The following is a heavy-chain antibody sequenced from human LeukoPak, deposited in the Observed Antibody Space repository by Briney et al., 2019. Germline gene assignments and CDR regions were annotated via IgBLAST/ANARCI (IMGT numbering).Heavy chain of an antibody. V-gene: IGHV4-59*01. CDR2: FHYSGST. CDR3: ARSNGKTRNYSDY. CDR1: GGSISNYY. D-gene: IGHD1-1*01. Sequence: SETLSLTCTVSGGSISNYYWSWIRQPPGKGLEWIGHFHYSGSTNYNPSLKSRVTISGDTSKNQFSLKLSSVTAADTAVYYCARSNGKTRNYSDYWGQGTLVTVST. J-gene: IGHJ4*02.